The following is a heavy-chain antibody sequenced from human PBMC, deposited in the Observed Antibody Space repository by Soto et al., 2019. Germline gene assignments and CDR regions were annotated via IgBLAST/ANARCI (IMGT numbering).Heavy chain of an antibody. CDR1: GFTFSSYG. CDR3: EREISGSYWYFDL. Sequence: QVQLVESGGGVVQPGRSLRLSCAASGFTFSSYGMHWVRQAPGKGLEWVAVIWYDGSNKYYADSVKGRFTISRDNSKNTLYLQMNSLRAEDTAVYYCEREISGSYWYFDLWGRGTLVTVSS. CDR2: IWYDGSNK. D-gene: IGHD3-3*01. V-gene: IGHV3-33*01. J-gene: IGHJ2*01.